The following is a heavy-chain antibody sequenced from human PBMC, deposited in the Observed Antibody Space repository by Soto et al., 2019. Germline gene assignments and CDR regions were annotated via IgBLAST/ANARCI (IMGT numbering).Heavy chain of an antibody. J-gene: IGHJ5*02. CDR3: ARCSLVVVPAPGFDP. CDR1: GGSISSGGYY. D-gene: IGHD2-2*01. V-gene: IGHV4-31*03. Sequence: PFETLSLTCTVSGGSISSGGYYWSWIRQHPGKGLEWIGYIYYSGTTYYNPSLKSRVTISVDTSKNQFSLKLSSVSAADTALYYCARCSLVVVPAPGFDPWGRGTLVTVSS. CDR2: IYYSGTT.